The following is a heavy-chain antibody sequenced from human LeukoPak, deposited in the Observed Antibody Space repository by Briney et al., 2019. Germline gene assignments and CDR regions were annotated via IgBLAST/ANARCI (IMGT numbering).Heavy chain of an antibody. CDR2: ISWNSGSI. Sequence: TGGSLRLSCAASGFTFDVYAMHWVRHAPGKGLEWVSGISWNSGSIGYADSVKGRFTISRDNAKNSLYLQMNSLRAEDTALYYCAMSRHYYDSSGYPADYWGQGTLVTVSS. J-gene: IGHJ4*02. D-gene: IGHD3-22*01. CDR3: AMSRHYYDSSGYPADY. V-gene: IGHV3-9*01. CDR1: GFTFDVYA.